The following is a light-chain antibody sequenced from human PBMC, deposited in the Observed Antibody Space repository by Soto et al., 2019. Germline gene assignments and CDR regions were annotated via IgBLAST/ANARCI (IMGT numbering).Light chain of an antibody. Sequence: QSALTQPASVSGSAGQSITISCTGTSSDVGGYNYVSWYQQYPVKAPKVMIYEVSYRPSGVSNRFSGSKSGNAASLTISGLQPEDEADYYCSSYTSRGTYVFGTGTKLTVL. V-gene: IGLV2-14*01. CDR3: SSYTSRGTYV. J-gene: IGLJ1*01. CDR1: SSDVGGYNY. CDR2: EVS.